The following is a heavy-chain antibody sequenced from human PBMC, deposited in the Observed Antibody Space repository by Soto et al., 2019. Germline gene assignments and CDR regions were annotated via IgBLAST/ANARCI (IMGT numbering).Heavy chain of an antibody. D-gene: IGHD5-18*01. V-gene: IGHV4-61*01. CDR3: ARVGRYSYGLDY. Sequence: QVQLQESGPGLVKPSETLSLTCTVSGGSGSSGSYYWSWIRQPPGKGLEWIGYIYYSGSTNYNPSLKSRVTISVDTSKNQFSLKLSSVTAADTAVYYCARVGRYSYGLDYWGQGTLVTVSS. CDR2: IYYSGST. CDR1: GGSGSSGSYY. J-gene: IGHJ4*02.